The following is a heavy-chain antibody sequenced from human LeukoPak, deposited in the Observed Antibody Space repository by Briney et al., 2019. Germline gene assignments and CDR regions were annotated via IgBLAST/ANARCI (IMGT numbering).Heavy chain of an antibody. Sequence: SETPSLTCTVSGGSISGYYCIWIRQPPGKGLEWVGYIYYSGSTSYNPSLRSRVTMSVDTSKNQFSLKLTSVTASDTAVYYCARGNPSSGDAFDIWGRGTMVTVSS. J-gene: IGHJ3*02. CDR3: ARGNPSSGDAFDI. V-gene: IGHV4-59*08. CDR1: GGSISGYY. CDR2: IYYSGST. D-gene: IGHD6-19*01.